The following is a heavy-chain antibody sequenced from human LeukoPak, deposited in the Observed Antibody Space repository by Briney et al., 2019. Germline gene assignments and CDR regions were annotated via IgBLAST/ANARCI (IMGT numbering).Heavy chain of an antibody. CDR3: AKDRDWAFDY. Sequence: GGSLRLTCAASGFTFTNFGMHWVRQAPGKGLEWVAFINYLGSTRFYADSVKGRFTVSRDDSMSTLYLQMNSLRPEGMAVYYCAKDRDWAFDYWGQGTLVTVSS. J-gene: IGHJ4*02. CDR2: INYLGSTR. D-gene: IGHD3/OR15-3a*01. CDR1: GFTFTNFG. V-gene: IGHV3-30*02.